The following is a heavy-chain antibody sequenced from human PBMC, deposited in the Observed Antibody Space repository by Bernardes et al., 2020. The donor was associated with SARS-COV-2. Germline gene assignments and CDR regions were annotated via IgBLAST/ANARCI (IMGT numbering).Heavy chain of an antibody. CDR1: GYTFTSYG. J-gene: IGHJ6*02. D-gene: IGHD3-3*01. CDR2: ISAYNGNT. CDR3: ARGDYTIFGVDRYYYGMDV. Sequence: KFSCNYNGYTFTSYGISWVRQAPGQGLEWLGWISAYNGNTNYAQKLQGRVTMTTDTSTSTAYMELRSLRSDDTAVYYCARGDYTIFGVDRYYYGMDVWGQGTTVTVSS. V-gene: IGHV1-18*01.